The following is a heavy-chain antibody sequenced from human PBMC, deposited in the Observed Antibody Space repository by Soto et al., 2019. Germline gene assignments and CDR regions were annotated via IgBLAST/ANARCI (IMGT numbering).Heavy chain of an antibody. CDR3: ARSMVRGAYYYYYYGMDV. Sequence: PSETLSLTCTVSGGSISSSSYYWGWIRQPPGKGLEWIGSIYYSGSTYYNPSLKSRVTISVDTSKNQFSLKLSSVTAADTAVYYCARSMVRGAYYYYYYGMDVWAQGTTVTVSS. D-gene: IGHD3-10*01. CDR1: GGSISSSSYY. V-gene: IGHV4-39*01. J-gene: IGHJ6*01. CDR2: IYYSGST.